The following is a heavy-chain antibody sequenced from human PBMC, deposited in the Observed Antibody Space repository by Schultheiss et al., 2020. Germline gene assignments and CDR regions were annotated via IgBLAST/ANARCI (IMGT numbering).Heavy chain of an antibody. J-gene: IGHJ4*02. D-gene: IGHD3-3*01. CDR3: ATTDYDFWSGYYSSQFDY. V-gene: IGHV1-2*02. Sequence: ASVKVSCKASGYTFTGYYMHWVRQAPGQGLEWMGWINPNSGGTNYAQKFQGRVTMTRDTSISTAYMELSRLRSDDTAVYYCATTDYDFWSGYYSSQFDYWGQGTLVTVSS. CDR1: GYTFTGYY. CDR2: INPNSGGT.